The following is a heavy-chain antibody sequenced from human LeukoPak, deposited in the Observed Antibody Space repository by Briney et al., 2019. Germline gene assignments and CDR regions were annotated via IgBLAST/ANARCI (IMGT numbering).Heavy chain of an antibody. Sequence: PSETLSLTCTVSGVSISSSSYYWGWIRQPPGKGLEWIGSVSNSGSKHYNPSLKSRVTIFEDTSKNQFSLKLSSVTAADTAVYYCARLRYDILTGCFDYWGQGTLVTVSS. CDR3: ARLRYDILTGCFDY. CDR2: VSNSGSK. J-gene: IGHJ4*02. V-gene: IGHV4-39*01. D-gene: IGHD3-9*01. CDR1: GVSISSSSYY.